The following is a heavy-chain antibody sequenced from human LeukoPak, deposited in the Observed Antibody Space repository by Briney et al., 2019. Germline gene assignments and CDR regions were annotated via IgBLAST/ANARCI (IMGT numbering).Heavy chain of an antibody. CDR2: ISGSGSDGSA. Sequence: GGSLRLSCAASGFTFSSYGMSWVRQAPGKGLEWVSGISGSGSDGSAYYADSVKGRFTTSRDNSKNTLYLQMNSLRAEDTAVYYCAKYSHDSSGSYDYWGQGTLVTVSS. D-gene: IGHD3-22*01. J-gene: IGHJ4*02. V-gene: IGHV3-23*01. CDR3: AKYSHDSSGSYDY. CDR1: GFTFSSYG.